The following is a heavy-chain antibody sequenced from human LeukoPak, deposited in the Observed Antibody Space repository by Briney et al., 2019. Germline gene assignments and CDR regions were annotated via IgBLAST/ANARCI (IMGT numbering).Heavy chain of an antibody. CDR3: ARSYCSGGSCYWGPFDY. V-gene: IGHV4-59*01. CDR2: IYYSGST. CDR1: GGSISSYY. D-gene: IGHD2-15*01. J-gene: IGHJ4*02. Sequence: PSETLSLTCTVSGGSISSYYRSWIRQPPGKGLEWIGYIYYSGSTNYNPSLKSRVTISVDTSKNQLSLKLSSVTAADTAVYYCARSYCSGGSCYWGPFDYWGQGTLVTVSS.